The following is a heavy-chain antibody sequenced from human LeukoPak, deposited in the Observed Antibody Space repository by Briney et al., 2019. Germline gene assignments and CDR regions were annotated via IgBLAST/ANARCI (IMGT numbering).Heavy chain of an antibody. Sequence: SETLSLTCTVSGASISGHYCSWIRQPPGKGLEWIGHVYYSGNTNYNLSLKSRAAMFADTSKNQFSLRLSSVTAADTAVYYCARHSPNCAGVDCYFDSWGLGTLVAVSS. CDR1: GASISGHY. CDR3: ARHSPNCAGVDCYFDS. J-gene: IGHJ4*02. CDR2: VYYSGNT. D-gene: IGHD2-21*01. V-gene: IGHV4-59*08.